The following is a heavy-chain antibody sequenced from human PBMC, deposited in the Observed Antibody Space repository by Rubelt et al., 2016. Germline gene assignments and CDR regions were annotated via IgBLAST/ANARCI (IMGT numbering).Heavy chain of an antibody. V-gene: IGHV4-59*01. J-gene: IGHJ5*02. D-gene: IGHD3-10*01. CDR1: GGSISSYY. CDR3: ARDRPRYYGLFDP. CDR2: IYYSGST. Sequence: QVQLQESGPGLVKPSETLSLTCTVSGGSISSYYWSWIRQPPGKGLEWIGYIYYSGSTNYNPSLKSRVTISVDTSKNQFSLKLSSVTAADTAVYYCARDRPRYYGLFDPWGQGTLVTVSS.